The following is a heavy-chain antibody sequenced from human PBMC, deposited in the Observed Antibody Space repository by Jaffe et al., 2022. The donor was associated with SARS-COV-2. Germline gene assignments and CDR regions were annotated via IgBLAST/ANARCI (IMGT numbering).Heavy chain of an antibody. V-gene: IGHV3-21*01. CDR3: ASFTGGVVTGKDPRGY. D-gene: IGHD2-21*02. J-gene: IGHJ4*02. Sequence: EVQLVESGGGLVKPGGSLRLSCAASGFTFSSYSMNWVRQAPGKGLEWVSSISSSSSYIYYADSVKGRFTISRDNAKNSLYLQMNSLRAEDTAVYYCASFTGGVVTGKDPRGYWGQGTLVTVSS. CDR1: GFTFSSYS. CDR2: ISSSSSYI.